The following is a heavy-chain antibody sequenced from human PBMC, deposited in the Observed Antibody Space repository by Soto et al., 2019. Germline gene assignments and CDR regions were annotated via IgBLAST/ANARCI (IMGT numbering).Heavy chain of an antibody. J-gene: IGHJ6*01. D-gene: IGHD2-2*02. CDR2: IIPIFGTA. CDR1: GGTFSSYA. Sequence: SVKVSCKASGGTFSSYAISWVRQAPGQGLEWMGGIIPIFGTANYAQKFQGRVTITADESTSTAYMELSSLRSEDTAVYYCARVEGYCSSTSCYMNTWGYGMDVWGQGTTVTVSS. V-gene: IGHV1-69*13. CDR3: ARVEGYCSSTSCYMNTWGYGMDV.